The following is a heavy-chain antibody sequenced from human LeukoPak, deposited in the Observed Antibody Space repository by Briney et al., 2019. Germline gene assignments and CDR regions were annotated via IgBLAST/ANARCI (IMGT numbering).Heavy chain of an antibody. CDR1: GGSNNSYY. CDR3: ARGGASSRYFDY. D-gene: IGHD1-26*01. V-gene: IGHV4-4*09. J-gene: IGHJ4*02. Sequence: SETLSLTCTVSGGSNNSYYWSWIRQPPGKGLEWIGYTHPSGNTNYSPSLKSRVTISIDTSRNQFSLKLSSVTAADTAVYYCARGGASSRYFDYWGQGTLVTVSS. CDR2: THPSGNT.